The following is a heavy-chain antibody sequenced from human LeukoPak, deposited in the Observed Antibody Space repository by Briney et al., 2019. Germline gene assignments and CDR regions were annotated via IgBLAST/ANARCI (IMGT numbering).Heavy chain of an antibody. CDR3: ARAEATYYYGMDV. CDR2: INPSGGST. J-gene: IGHJ6*02. Sequence: ASVKVSCKASGYTFTSYYMHWVRQAPGQGLEWMGIINPSGGSTSYAQKFQGRVTMTRDTSTSTVYMKLSSLRSEDTAVYYCARAEATYYYGMDVWGQGTTVTVSS. V-gene: IGHV1-46*01. CDR1: GYTFTSYY. D-gene: IGHD1-26*01.